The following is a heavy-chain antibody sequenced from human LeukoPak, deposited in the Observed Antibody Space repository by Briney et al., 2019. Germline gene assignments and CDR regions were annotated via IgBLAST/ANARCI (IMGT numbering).Heavy chain of an antibody. CDR3: AKDSAGQWLVRIIDY. CDR1: GFTFSSYA. Sequence: GGSLRLSCAASGFTFSSYAMSWVRQAPGKGLELVSAISGSGGSTYYADSVKGRFTISRDNSKNTLYLQMNSLRAEDTAVYYCAKDSAGQWLVRIIDYWGQGTLVTVSS. CDR2: ISGSGGST. J-gene: IGHJ4*02. D-gene: IGHD6-19*01. V-gene: IGHV3-23*01.